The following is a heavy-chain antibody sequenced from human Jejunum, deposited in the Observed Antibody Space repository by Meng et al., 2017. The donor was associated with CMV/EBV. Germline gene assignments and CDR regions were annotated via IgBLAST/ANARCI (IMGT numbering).Heavy chain of an antibody. J-gene: IGHJ4*02. CDR1: GFTFSSFS. Sequence: AASGFTFSSFSIIWVRQAPGRGLEWVSSISSTSTYVYYADSVKGRFTISRDNAKNSLYLQMNSLRAEDTAMYYCARGAGYGALDYWGQGILVTVSS. CDR3: ARGAGYGALDY. V-gene: IGHV3-21*01. D-gene: IGHD3-10*01. CDR2: ISSTSTYV.